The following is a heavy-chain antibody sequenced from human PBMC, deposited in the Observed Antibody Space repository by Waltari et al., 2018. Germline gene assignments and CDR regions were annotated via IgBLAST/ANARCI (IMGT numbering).Heavy chain of an antibody. CDR3: ARLVYDYIWGSYPPDY. CDR2: IYHSGST. D-gene: IGHD3-16*02. V-gene: IGHV4-38-2*01. CDR1: GYSISSGYY. Sequence: QVQLQESGPGLVKPSEPLSLTCAVSGYSISSGYYWGWIRQPPGKGLEWIGSIYHSGSTYYNPSLKSRVTISVDTSKNQFSLKLSSVTAADTAVYYCARLVYDYIWGSYPPDYWGQGTLVTVSS. J-gene: IGHJ4*02.